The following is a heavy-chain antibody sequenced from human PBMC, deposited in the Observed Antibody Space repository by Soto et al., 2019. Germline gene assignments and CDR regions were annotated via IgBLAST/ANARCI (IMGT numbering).Heavy chain of an antibody. J-gene: IGHJ1*01. CDR1: GYTFTSYY. Sequence: ASVKVSCKASGYTFTSYYMHWVRQAPGQGLEWMGIINPSGGSTSYAQKFQGRVTMTRDTSTSTVYMELSSLRSEDTAVYYCARGIRSNSRSWYIGEYFQHWGQGNLVTVSS. CDR2: INPSGGST. V-gene: IGHV1-46*01. CDR3: ARGIRSNSRSWYIGEYFQH. D-gene: IGHD6-13*01.